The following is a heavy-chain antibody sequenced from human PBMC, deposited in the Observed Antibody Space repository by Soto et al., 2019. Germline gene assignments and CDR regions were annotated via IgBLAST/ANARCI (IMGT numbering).Heavy chain of an antibody. CDR1: GGSISSSSYY. Sequence: SETLSLTCTVSGGSISSSSYYWGWIRQPPGKGLEWIGSIYYSGSTYYNPSLKSRVTISVDTSKNQFSLKLSSVTAADTAVYYCARVDSSTSCYTCYYCGMDVWGQGTTVTVSS. J-gene: IGHJ6*02. CDR2: IYYSGST. V-gene: IGHV4-39*01. D-gene: IGHD2-2*02. CDR3: ARVDSSTSCYTCYYCGMDV.